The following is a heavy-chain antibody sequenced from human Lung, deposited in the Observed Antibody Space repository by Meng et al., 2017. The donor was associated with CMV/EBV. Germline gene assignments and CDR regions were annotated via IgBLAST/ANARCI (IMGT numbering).Heavy chain of an antibody. D-gene: IGHD7-27*01. J-gene: IGHJ4*02. Sequence: ASVXVSCKASGYRFTDHYFHWVRQAPGQGLEWMGWIYPNSGGTHYEQKFQGRLTVSRDTSISTGYMELSSLGSDDTAVYYCARDNDWGPDYWGQGTLVTVSS. CDR3: ARDNDWGPDY. CDR2: IYPNSGGT. V-gene: IGHV1-2*02. CDR1: GYRFTDHY.